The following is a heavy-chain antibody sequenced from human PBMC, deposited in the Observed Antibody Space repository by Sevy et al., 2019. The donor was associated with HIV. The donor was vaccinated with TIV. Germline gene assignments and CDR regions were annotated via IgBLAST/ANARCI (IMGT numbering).Heavy chain of an antibody. J-gene: IGHJ5*02. D-gene: IGHD3-22*01. Sequence: ASVKVSCKASGYTFTSYGIIWVRQAPGQGLEWMGWISAYNGNTNYAQKLQGRVTMTTDTSTSTAYMELRSLRSDDTAVYYCARELLLTNGAGFDPWGQGTLVTVSS. V-gene: IGHV1-18*01. CDR1: GYTFTSYG. CDR2: ISAYNGNT. CDR3: ARELLLTNGAGFDP.